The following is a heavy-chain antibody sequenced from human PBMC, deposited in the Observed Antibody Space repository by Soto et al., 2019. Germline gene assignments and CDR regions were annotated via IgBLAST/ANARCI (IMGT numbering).Heavy chain of an antibody. D-gene: IGHD1-1*01. CDR2: ISSSSSTI. CDR1: GFTFSSYG. CDR3: ARGLRTGYGPYYYGMDV. V-gene: IGHV3-48*02. J-gene: IGHJ6*02. Sequence: GGSLRLSCAASGFTFSSYGMHWVRQAPGKGLEWVSYISSSSSTIYYADSVKGRFTISRDNAKNSLYLQMNSLRDGDTAVYYCARGLRTGYGPYYYGMDVWGQGTTVTVSS.